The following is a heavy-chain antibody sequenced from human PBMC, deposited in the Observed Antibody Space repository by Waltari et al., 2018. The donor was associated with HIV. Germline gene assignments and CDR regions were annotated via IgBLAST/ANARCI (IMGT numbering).Heavy chain of an antibody. CDR1: GFTFNNYG. CDR3: ARVHSSGYQRDALDI. CDR2: IWYDGSNK. Sequence: QVQLVESGGGVVQPGRSLRLSCAASGFTFNNYGIHWVRQAPGKGLEWVAVIWYDGSNKYYGDSVKGRFNITRDNSKNTLYLQMNSLRVEDTAVYYCARVHSSGYQRDALDIWGQGTMVTVSS. J-gene: IGHJ3*02. D-gene: IGHD3-22*01. V-gene: IGHV3-33*01.